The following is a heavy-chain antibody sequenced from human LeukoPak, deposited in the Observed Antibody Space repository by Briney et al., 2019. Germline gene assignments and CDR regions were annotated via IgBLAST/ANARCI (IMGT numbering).Heavy chain of an antibody. V-gene: IGHV1-69*13. CDR3: ARDRSSRWEYYYYGMDV. CDR2: TIPIFGTA. Sequence: SVTVSCTASGGTFSSYAISWVRQAPGQGLEWMGGTIPIFGTAYYAQKFQGRVTITADESTSTAYMELSSLRSEDTSVYYCARDRSSRWEYYYYGMDVWGQGTTVTVSS. D-gene: IGHD1-26*01. J-gene: IGHJ6*02. CDR1: GGTFSSYA.